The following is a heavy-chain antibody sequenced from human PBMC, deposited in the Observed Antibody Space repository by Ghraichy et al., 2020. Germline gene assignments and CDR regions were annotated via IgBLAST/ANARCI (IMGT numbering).Heavy chain of an antibody. J-gene: IGHJ4*02. CDR1: GFTFSSYD. D-gene: IGHD4-11*01. CDR3: ARGHPYSNLIDY. Sequence: GGSLRLSCAASGFTFSSYDMHWVRQATGKGLEWVSAIGTAGDTYYPGSVKGRFTISRENAKNSLYLQMNSLRAGDTAVYYCARGHPYSNLIDYWGQGTLVTVSS. CDR2: IGTAGDT. V-gene: IGHV3-13*01.